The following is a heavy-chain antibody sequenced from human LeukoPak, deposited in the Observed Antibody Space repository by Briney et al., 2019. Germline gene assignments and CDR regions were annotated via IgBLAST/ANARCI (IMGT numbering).Heavy chain of an antibody. V-gene: IGHV3-48*04. CDR3: AKMRGGGYGSGSSVDV. Sequence: PGGSLRLSCAASGFTFSSYGMSWVRQAPGKGLEWVSYISSSGSTIYYADSVKGRFTISRDNAKNSLYLQMNSLRAEDTAVYYCAKMRGGGYGSGSSVDVWGKGTTVTIPS. D-gene: IGHD3-10*01. CDR2: ISSSGSTI. J-gene: IGHJ6*04. CDR1: GFTFSSYG.